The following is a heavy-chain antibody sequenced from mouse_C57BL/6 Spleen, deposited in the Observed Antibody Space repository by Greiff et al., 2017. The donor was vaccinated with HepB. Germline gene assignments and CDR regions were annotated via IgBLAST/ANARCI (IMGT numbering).Heavy chain of an antibody. CDR3: ARTRWLTYYFDY. CDR1: GFTFSSYG. CDR2: ISSGGSYT. J-gene: IGHJ2*01. Sequence: DVKLVESGGDLVKPGGSLKLSCAASGFTFSSYGMSWVRQTPDKRLEWVATISSGGSYTYYPDSVKGRFTISRDNAKNTLYLQMSSLKSEDTAMYYCARTRWLTYYFDYWGQGTTLTVSS. D-gene: IGHD2-3*01. V-gene: IGHV5-6*02.